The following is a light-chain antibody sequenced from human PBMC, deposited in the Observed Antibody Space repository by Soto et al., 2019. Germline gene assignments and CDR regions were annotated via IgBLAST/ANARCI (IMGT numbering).Light chain of an antibody. Sequence: EIVLSQSPATLSLSPGERATVSCRASQSVSSYLAWYQQKPGQAPRLLISDASNRATGIPARFSGSGSGTDFTFTISSLEREDFAVYYGQHCSRWPLTFGGGTKVEIK. CDR2: DAS. J-gene: IGKJ4*01. CDR3: QHCSRWPLT. V-gene: IGKV3-11*01. CDR1: QSVSSY.